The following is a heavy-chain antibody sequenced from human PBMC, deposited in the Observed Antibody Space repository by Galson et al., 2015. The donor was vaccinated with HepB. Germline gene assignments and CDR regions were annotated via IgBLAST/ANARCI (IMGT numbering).Heavy chain of an antibody. CDR1: GFTFSDYY. J-gene: IGHJ4*02. V-gene: IGHV3-11*01. CDR2: ISSSGSTI. D-gene: IGHD6-19*01. Sequence: SLRLSCAASGFTFSDYYMSWIRQAPGKGLEWVSYISSSGSTIYYADSVKGRFTISRDNAKNSLYLQMNSLRAEDTAVYYCARVRFSNSGWFFFDYWGQGTLVTVSS. CDR3: ARVRFSNSGWFFFDY.